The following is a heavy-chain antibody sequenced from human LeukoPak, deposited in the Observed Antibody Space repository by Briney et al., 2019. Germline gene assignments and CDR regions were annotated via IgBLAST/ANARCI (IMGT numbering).Heavy chain of an antibody. D-gene: IGHD3-3*01. CDR2: IYYSGST. Sequence: PSETLSLTCTVSGVSISSGGCYWSWIRQHPGKGLEWIGYIYYSGSTYYNPSLKSRVTISVDTSKNQFSLKLSSVTAADTAVYYCARESNGDYDFWSGYQLNWFDPWGQGTLVTVSS. V-gene: IGHV4-31*03. CDR3: ARESNGDYDFWSGYQLNWFDP. J-gene: IGHJ5*02. CDR1: GVSISSGGCY.